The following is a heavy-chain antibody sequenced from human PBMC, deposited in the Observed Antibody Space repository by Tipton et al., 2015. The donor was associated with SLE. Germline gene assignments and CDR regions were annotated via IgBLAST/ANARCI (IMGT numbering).Heavy chain of an antibody. Sequence: SLRLSCAASGFTVSSNYMSWVRQAPGKGLEWVSVIYSGGSTYYADSVKDRFTISRDNSKNTLYLQMNSLRAEDTAVYYCARKDLGYYGSGRYWYFDLWGRGTLVTVSS. D-gene: IGHD3-10*01. V-gene: IGHV3-66*01. J-gene: IGHJ2*01. CDR2: IYSGGST. CDR3: ARKDLGYYGSGRYWYFDL. CDR1: GFTVSSNY.